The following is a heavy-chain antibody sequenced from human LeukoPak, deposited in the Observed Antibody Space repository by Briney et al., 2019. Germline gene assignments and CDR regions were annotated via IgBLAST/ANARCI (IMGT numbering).Heavy chain of an antibody. CDR1: GYTFTSYF. CDR2: INPGSGST. Sequence: ASVTVSCKASGYTFTSYFIHWVRQAPGQGLEWMGIINPGSGSTSYTQKFRDRVTMTRDKSTSTVNMELSSLRSEDTAVYYYVRDLGYYDSSGYPTHFDYWGQGTLVTVSS. J-gene: IGHJ4*02. D-gene: IGHD3-22*01. V-gene: IGHV1-46*01. CDR3: VRDLGYYDSSGYPTHFDY.